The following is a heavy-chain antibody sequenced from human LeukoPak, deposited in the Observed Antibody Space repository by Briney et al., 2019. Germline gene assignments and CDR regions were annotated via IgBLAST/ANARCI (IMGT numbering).Heavy chain of an antibody. D-gene: IGHD3-16*02. Sequence: ASVKVSCKASGYTFTRYDINWVRQASGQGLDGVGWMNPNSSNTGYAQKFQGRVTMTRNTSISTAYMELSSLRSEDTAVYYCARGGTYYDYIWGSYRLRCFDYWGQGTLVTVSS. J-gene: IGHJ4*02. CDR2: MNPNSSNT. V-gene: IGHV1-8*01. CDR1: GYTFTRYD. CDR3: ARGGTYYDYIWGSYRLRCFDY.